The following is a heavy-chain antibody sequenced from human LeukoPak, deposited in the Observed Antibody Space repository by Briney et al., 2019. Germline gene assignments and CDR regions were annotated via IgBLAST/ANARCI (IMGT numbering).Heavy chain of an antibody. CDR2: ISGSGGST. V-gene: IGHV3-23*01. J-gene: IGHJ4*02. Sequence: GGSLRLSCGASGFTFSGYAMSWVRQAPGKGLEWVSAISGSGGSTYYAESVKGRFTISRDNSKNTLYLQMNSLRAEDTAVYYCAKKNWNDAPSDYWGQGTLVTVSS. CDR1: GFTFSGYA. D-gene: IGHD1-1*01. CDR3: AKKNWNDAPSDY.